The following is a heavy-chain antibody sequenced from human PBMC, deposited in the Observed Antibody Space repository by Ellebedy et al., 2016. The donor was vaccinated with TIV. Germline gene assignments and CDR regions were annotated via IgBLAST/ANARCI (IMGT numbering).Heavy chain of an antibody. CDR2: IYYSGTT. CDR1: GGSMNGYF. J-gene: IGHJ4*02. V-gene: IGHV4-59*12. CDR3: ARGHYYYGRGYYADY. D-gene: IGHD3-22*01. Sequence: SETLSLXCTVSGGSMNGYFGSWIRQPPGKGLEWIGYIYYSGTTYYNPSLKSRVTISVDTSKNQFSLKLTSVTAADTAVYYCARGHYYYGRGYYADYWGQGTLVTVSS.